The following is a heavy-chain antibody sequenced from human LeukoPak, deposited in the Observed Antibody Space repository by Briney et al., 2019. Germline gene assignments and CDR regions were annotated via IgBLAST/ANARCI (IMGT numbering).Heavy chain of an antibody. V-gene: IGHV4-59*08. CDR3: ARGILLAGYYFDD. CDR2: IYYSGST. D-gene: IGHD2-15*01. J-gene: IGHJ4*02. Sequence: PSETLSLTCTVSGGYISSYYWSWIRQPPGKGLEWIGYIYYSGSTNYNPSLKSRVTISVDTSKNQFSLKLSSVTAADTAVYYCARGILLAGYYFDDWGQGTLVTVSS. CDR1: GGYISSYY.